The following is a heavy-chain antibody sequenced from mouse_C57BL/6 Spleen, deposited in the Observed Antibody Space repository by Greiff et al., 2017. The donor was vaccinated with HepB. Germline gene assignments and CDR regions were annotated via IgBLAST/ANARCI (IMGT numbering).Heavy chain of an antibody. D-gene: IGHD1-1*01. V-gene: IGHV1-76*01. CDR1: GYTFTDYY. CDR2: IYPGSGNT. Sequence: VQLQQSGAELVRPGASVKLSCKASGYTFTDYYINWVKQRPGQGLEWIARIYPGSGNTYYNEKFKGKATLTAEKSSSTAYMQLSSLTSEDSAVYFCARGDYGSSGGYFDVWGTGTTVTVSS. CDR3: ARGDYGSSGGYFDV. J-gene: IGHJ1*03.